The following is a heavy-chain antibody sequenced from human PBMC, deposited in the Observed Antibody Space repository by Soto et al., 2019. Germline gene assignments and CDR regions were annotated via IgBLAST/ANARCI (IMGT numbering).Heavy chain of an antibody. D-gene: IGHD2-21*01. Sequence: QVQLQESGPGLVKPSQTLSLTCTVSGGSISSGGYYWSWIRQHPGKGLEWIGYIYYSGSTYYNPSLNSRVTIAVDTSKKQFSLNLSSVTAADTAVSYSAASCVGCGGFHYYGMDVWGQGTTVTVSS. CDR1: GGSISSGGYY. V-gene: IGHV4-31*03. CDR2: IYYSGST. J-gene: IGHJ6*02. CDR3: AASCVGCGGFHYYGMDV.